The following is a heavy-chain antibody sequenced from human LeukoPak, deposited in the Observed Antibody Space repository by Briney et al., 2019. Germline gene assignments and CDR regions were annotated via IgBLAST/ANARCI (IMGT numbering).Heavy chain of an antibody. J-gene: IGHJ4*02. D-gene: IGHD1-26*01. CDR3: ARVNSGSYYDFDY. Sequence: GRSLRLSCAASGFTFSSYAMHWVRQAPGKGLEWVAVISYDGSNKYYADSVKGRFTISRDNSKNTLYLQMSSLRAEDTAVYYCARVNSGSYYDFDYWGQGTLVTVSS. V-gene: IGHV3-30-3*01. CDR2: ISYDGSNK. CDR1: GFTFSSYA.